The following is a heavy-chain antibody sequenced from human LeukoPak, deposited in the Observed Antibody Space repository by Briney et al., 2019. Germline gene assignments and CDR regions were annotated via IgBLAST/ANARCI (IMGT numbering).Heavy chain of an antibody. J-gene: IGHJ4*02. CDR2: ISGSGGST. V-gene: IGHV3-23*01. Sequence: GGSLRLSCAASGFTFSSYAMSWVRQAPGKGLEWVSAISGSGGSTYYADSVKGRFTISRDNSKNTLYLQMNSLRAEDTAVYYCAKDEAPPDFWSGYYTGGNYWGQGTLVTVSS. CDR1: GFTFSSYA. CDR3: AKDEAPPDFWSGYYTGGNY. D-gene: IGHD3-3*01.